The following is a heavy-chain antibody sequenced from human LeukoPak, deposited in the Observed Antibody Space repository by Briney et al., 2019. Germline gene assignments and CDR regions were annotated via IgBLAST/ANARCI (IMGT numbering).Heavy chain of an antibody. CDR2: IYIRGSP. CDR1: GGSISSDY. Sequence: SETLSLTCTVSGGSISSDYWNWIRQPAGKGLEWIGRIYIRGSPSYNPSLESRVSMSIDTSKNQFSLKLSSVTAADTAVYYCARVPTWDVAPAALRVGYAFDIWGQGTMVTVSS. D-gene: IGHD2-2*01. J-gene: IGHJ3*02. V-gene: IGHV4-4*07. CDR3: ARVPTWDVAPAALRVGYAFDI.